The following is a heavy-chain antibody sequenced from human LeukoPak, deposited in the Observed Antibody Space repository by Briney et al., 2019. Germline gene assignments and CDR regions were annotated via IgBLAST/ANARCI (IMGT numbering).Heavy chain of an antibody. CDR3: ATDFFPAGPFDY. V-gene: IGHV1-24*01. Sequence: ASVKVSCKVSGYTLTELSMHWVRQAPGKGLEWMGGFDPEDGETIYAQKFQGRVTMTEDTSTDTAYMELSSLRSEDTAVYYCATDFFPAGPFDYWGQGTLVTVSS. CDR2: FDPEDGET. D-gene: IGHD6-13*01. J-gene: IGHJ4*02. CDR1: GYTLTELS.